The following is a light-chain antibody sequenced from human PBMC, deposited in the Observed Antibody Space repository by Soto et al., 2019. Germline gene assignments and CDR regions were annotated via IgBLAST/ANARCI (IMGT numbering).Light chain of an antibody. V-gene: IGKV1-5*03. J-gene: IGKJ4*01. CDR2: KAS. Sequence: DIPMTQSPSTLSASVGDRVTITCRASQSISTWLAWYQQKPGKAPKLLIYKASSLESGVPSRFSGSGSGTEFTLTISSLQPDDFATYYCQQYNTYPLTFGGGNTVEIK. CDR3: QQYNTYPLT. CDR1: QSISTW.